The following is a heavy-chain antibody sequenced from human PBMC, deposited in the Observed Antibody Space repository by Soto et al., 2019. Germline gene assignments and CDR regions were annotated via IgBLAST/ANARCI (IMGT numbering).Heavy chain of an antibody. J-gene: IGHJ6*02. D-gene: IGHD6-13*01. Sequence: EVQLVESGGGLVQPGGSLRLSCVDSGFTFSSYWMSWVRQAPVKGLEWVGNIKQDGSEENYVDSLKGRFTISRDNAKNSMYLQMKSLRVEDTAVYYCARIAATGRGWDVWGQGTTVVVSS. V-gene: IGHV3-7*01. CDR1: GFTFSSYW. CDR3: ARIAATGRGWDV. CDR2: IKQDGSEE.